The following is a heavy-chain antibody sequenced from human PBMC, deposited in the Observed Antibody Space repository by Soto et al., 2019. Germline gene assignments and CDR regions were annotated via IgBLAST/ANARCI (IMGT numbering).Heavy chain of an antibody. Sequence: QVQLVESGGGLVQPGRSLRLSCAASGFTFSSYGMHWVRQAPGKGLEWVAVIWNDASNEDNADAVKGRFTISRDRSKNSPYQKMNSMRAADMDVYCCASEDLPCYCSGSYRDAGDDYYYYGMDVWGQGTTVTVSS. J-gene: IGHJ6*02. V-gene: IGHV3-33*01. CDR2: IWNDASNE. CDR1: GFTFSSYG. CDR3: ASEDLPCYCSGSYRDAGDDYYYYGMDV. D-gene: IGHD3-10*01.